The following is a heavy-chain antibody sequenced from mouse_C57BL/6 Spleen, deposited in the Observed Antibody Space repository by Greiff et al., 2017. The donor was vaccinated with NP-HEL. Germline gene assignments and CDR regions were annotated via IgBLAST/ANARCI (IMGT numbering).Heavy chain of an antibody. CDR2: IDPSASYT. V-gene: IGHV1-50*01. D-gene: IGHD1-1*01. CDR3: ARRSYYGSSGDYFDY. CDR1: GYTFTSYW. J-gene: IGHJ2*01. Sequence: QVQLQQPGAELVKPGASVKLSCKASGYTFTSYWMQWVNQRPGPGLEWIGEIDPSASYTNYNQKLKGKATFTVDTSSSTAYMQLSSLTSEDSAVYYCARRSYYGSSGDYFDYWGQGTTLTVSS.